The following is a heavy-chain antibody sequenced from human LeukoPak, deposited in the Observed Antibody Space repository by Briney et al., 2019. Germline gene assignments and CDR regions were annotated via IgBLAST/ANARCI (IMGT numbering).Heavy chain of an antibody. CDR1: GFTFSSYG. J-gene: IGHJ6*03. D-gene: IGHD3-10*01. CDR3: AKDHYYGSGSYSYYYYMDV. CDR2: IRYDGSNK. Sequence: GGSLRLSCAAPGFTFSSYGMHWVRQAPGKGLEWVAFIRYDGSNKYYADSVKGRFTISRDNSKNTLYLQMNSLRAEDTAVYYCAKDHYYGSGSYSYYYYMDVWGKGTTVTISS. V-gene: IGHV3-30*02.